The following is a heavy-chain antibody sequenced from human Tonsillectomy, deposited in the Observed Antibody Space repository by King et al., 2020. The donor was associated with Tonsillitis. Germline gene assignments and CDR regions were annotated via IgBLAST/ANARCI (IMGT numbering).Heavy chain of an antibody. D-gene: IGHD1-26*01. J-gene: IGHJ4*02. Sequence: QLVQSGAEVKKPGASVKVSCKAAGYTFTSYGISWVRQAPGQGLEWRGWISGYNGNTKSAQKVQGRGTMTTDTTTRTAYMELRSLGSDDTAVYYCARTQYSGRPTDGYWGQGTLVTVSS. V-gene: IGHV1-18*01. CDR3: ARTQYSGRPTDGY. CDR1: GYTFTSYG. CDR2: ISGYNGNT.